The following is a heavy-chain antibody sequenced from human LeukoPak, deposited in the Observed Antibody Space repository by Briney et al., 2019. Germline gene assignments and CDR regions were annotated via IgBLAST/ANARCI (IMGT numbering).Heavy chain of an antibody. Sequence: GGSLRLSCAASRFTVSSNYMSWVRQAPGKGLEWVSVIYSGGSTYYADSVKGRFTISRDNSKNTLYLQMNSLIAEDTAVYYCARDPGKGYYYYGMDVWGQGTTVTVSS. CDR2: IYSGGST. CDR1: RFTVSSNY. CDR3: ARDPGKGYYYYGMDV. V-gene: IGHV3-53*01. J-gene: IGHJ6*02.